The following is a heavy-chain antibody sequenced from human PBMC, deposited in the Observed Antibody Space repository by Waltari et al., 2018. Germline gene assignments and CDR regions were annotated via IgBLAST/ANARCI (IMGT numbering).Heavy chain of an antibody. CDR1: GFTVSNNY. Sequence: VQLXESGGGXVQPGGSLRXSCAASGFTVSNNYMSWVRQAPGKGLEWVXLIYSXGYTQYADSVXGRFTISRDNSKNTLYLXMNSLRVEXTAVYXCARNPRYDSPXWGQGTLVTVSS. CDR3: ARNPRYDSPX. V-gene: IGHV3-66*02. CDR2: IYSXGYT. J-gene: IGHJ4*02. D-gene: IGHD3-22*01.